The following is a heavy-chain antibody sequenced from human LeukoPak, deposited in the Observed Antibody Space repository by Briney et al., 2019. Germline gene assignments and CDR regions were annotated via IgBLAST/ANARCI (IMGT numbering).Heavy chain of an antibody. CDR2: ISAYNGNS. Sequence: ASVKVSCKASGYTFTSYGISWVRQAPGQGLEWMGWISAYNGNSNYAQKLQGRVTMTTDTSTSTAYMELRSLRSDETAVYYGARDGAYCSGGSCRAYNWFDPGGQGTLVTVSS. CDR1: GYTFTSYG. J-gene: IGHJ5*02. CDR3: ARDGAYCSGGSCRAYNWFDP. D-gene: IGHD2-15*01. V-gene: IGHV1-18*01.